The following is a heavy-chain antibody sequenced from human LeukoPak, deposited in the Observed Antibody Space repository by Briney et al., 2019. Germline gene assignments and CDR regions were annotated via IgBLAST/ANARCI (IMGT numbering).Heavy chain of an antibody. CDR2: TSAYNGNT. CDR1: GYTFTSYG. J-gene: IGHJ3*02. CDR3: ARGRYYYDSSGYLNAFDI. V-gene: IGHV1-18*01. Sequence: ASVKVSCKASGYTFTSYGISWVRQAPGQGLEWMGWTSAYNGNTNYAQKLQGRVTMTTDTSTSTAYMELRSLRSDDTAVYYCARGRYYYDSSGYLNAFDIWGQGTMVTVSS. D-gene: IGHD3-22*01.